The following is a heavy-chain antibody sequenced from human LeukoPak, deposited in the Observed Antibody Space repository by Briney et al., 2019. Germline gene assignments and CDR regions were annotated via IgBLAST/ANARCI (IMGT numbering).Heavy chain of an antibody. CDR3: AKGRGCDF. V-gene: IGHV3-7*01. Sequence: GGSLRLSCAASGFTFSSSWMSWVRQAPGKWREWVANITSDGNEIHCVASVKGRFTLSRDNARNSLYLEMNTLRAEDMALYYCAKGRGCDFWGQGTLVTVSS. CDR2: ITSDGNEI. CDR1: GFTFSSSW. D-gene: IGHD6-19*01. J-gene: IGHJ4*02.